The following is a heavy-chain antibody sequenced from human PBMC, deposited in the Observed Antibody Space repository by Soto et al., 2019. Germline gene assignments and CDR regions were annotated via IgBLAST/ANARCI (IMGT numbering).Heavy chain of an antibody. Sequence: AGGSLRLSCAASGFTFGNYGMHWVRQAPGKGLEWVAVIWFDGNKQHYADSVKGRFTISRDNSKNTLYVQMTSLRAEDTAVYYCAKDSGYQLPDNYFYYGLDVWGQGTTVTVSS. D-gene: IGHD2-2*01. CDR3: AKDSGYQLPDNYFYYGLDV. J-gene: IGHJ6*02. V-gene: IGHV3-33*06. CDR2: IWFDGNKQ. CDR1: GFTFGNYG.